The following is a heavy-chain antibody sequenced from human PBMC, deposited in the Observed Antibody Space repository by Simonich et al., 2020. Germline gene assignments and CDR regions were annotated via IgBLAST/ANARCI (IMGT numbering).Heavy chain of an antibody. V-gene: IGHV1-2*02. CDR2: INPNSGGT. D-gene: IGHD7-27*01. CDR3: ARGALTGDYYYMDV. Sequence: QVQLVQSGAEVKKPGASVKVSCKASGYTFTGYYMHWVRQAPGQRIEWRGWINPNSGGTNYAQKFQGRVTMTSDTSISTAYMELSRLRSDDTAVYYCARGALTGDYYYMDVWGKGTTVTVSS. J-gene: IGHJ6*03. CDR1: GYTFTGYY.